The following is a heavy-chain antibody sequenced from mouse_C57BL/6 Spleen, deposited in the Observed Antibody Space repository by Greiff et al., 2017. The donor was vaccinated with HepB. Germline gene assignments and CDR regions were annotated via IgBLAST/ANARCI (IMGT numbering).Heavy chain of an antibody. CDR2: INPSSGYT. J-gene: IGHJ4*01. V-gene: IGHV1-7*01. CDR3: ARACYCNSYAMDY. Sequence: VQVVESGAELAKPGASVKLSCKASGYTFTSYWMHWVKQRPGQGLEWIGYINPSSGYTKYNQKFKDKATLTADKSSSTAYMQLSSLTYEDSAVYYCARACYCNSYAMDYWGQGTSVTVSS. D-gene: IGHD2-1*01. CDR1: GYTFTSYW.